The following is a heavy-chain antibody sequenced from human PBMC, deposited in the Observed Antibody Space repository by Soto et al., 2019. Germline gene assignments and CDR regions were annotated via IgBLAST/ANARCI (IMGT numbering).Heavy chain of an antibody. CDR3: ARGTVRLRFLEWSLNWFDP. CDR2: IYYSGST. J-gene: IGHJ5*02. D-gene: IGHD3-3*01. Sequence: SWTLGLTCTVSGGSINGYYWTWIRKTTGKGLEWIGYIYYSGSTNYNPSLKSRVTISVDTSKNQFSLKLSSVTAADTAVYYCARGTVRLRFLEWSLNWFDPWGQGTLVNVS. CDR1: GGSINGYY. V-gene: IGHV4-59*01.